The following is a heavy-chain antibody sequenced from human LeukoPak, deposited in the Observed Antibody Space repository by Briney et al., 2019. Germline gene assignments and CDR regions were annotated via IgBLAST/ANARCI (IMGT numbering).Heavy chain of an antibody. CDR3: ARVYDFWSGYFDY. D-gene: IGHD3-3*01. Sequence: GGSLRLSCAASGFTVSSNYMSWVRQAPGKGLEWVSVIYSGGSTYYADSVKGRFTISRDNSKNTLYLQMNSLRAEDTAVYYCARVYDFWSGYFDYWGQGALVTVSS. V-gene: IGHV3-66*02. CDR2: IYSGGST. CDR1: GFTVSSNY. J-gene: IGHJ4*02.